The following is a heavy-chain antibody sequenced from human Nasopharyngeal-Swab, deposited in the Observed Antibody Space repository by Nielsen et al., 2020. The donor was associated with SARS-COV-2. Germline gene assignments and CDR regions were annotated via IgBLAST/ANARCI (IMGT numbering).Heavy chain of an antibody. J-gene: IGHJ6*03. CDR1: GGSFSGYY. CDR3: ARGPLPRYCSGGSCYSRYYYYMDV. CDR2: INHSGST. D-gene: IGHD2-15*01. Sequence: SETLSLTCAVYGGSFSGYYWSWIRQPPGKGLEWIGEINHSGSTNYNPSPQSRVTISVDTSKNQFSLKLSSVTAADTAVYYCARGPLPRYCSGGSCYSRYYYYMDVWGKGTTVTVSS. V-gene: IGHV4-34*01.